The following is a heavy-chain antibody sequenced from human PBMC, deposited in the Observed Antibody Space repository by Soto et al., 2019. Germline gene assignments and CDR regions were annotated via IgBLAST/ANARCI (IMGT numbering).Heavy chain of an antibody. J-gene: IGHJ5*02. V-gene: IGHV4-59*12. CDR3: ARAPTYYYGSGSPRWFDP. D-gene: IGHD3-10*01. CDR1: GDSISGYY. Sequence: PSETLSLTCTVSGDSISGYYWSWIRQPPGKGLEWIGYIYYSGNTYYNPSLKSRVTISVDTSKNQFSLKLSSVTAADTAVYYCARAPTYYYGSGSPRWFDPWGQGTLVTVSS. CDR2: IYYSGNT.